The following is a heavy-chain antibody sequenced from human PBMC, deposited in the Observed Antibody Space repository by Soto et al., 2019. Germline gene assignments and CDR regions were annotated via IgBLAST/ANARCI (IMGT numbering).Heavy chain of an antibody. J-gene: IGHJ5*02. CDR1: GDSISSGGYF. V-gene: IGHV4-31*03. Sequence: SETLSLTCTVSGDSISSGGYFWNWIRQPPGKGLEWIGYIYSSGTTHYNPSLNSRLSMSVDTSKNQFSLRLTSVTAADTAVYYCARDQSGYGWFDPWGQGTLVTVSS. CDR3: ARDQSGYGWFDP. D-gene: IGHD5-12*01. CDR2: IYSSGTT.